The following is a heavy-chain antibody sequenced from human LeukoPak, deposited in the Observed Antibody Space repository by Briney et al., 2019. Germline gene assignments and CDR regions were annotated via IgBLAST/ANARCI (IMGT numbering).Heavy chain of an antibody. CDR3: ARISGGAFDI. Sequence: ASVKVSCKASGYTFTSYDINWVRQATGQGLGWMGWMNPNSGNTGYAQKFQGRVTTTRNTSISTAYMELSSLSSEDTAVYYCARISGGAFDIWGQGTMVTVSS. D-gene: IGHD3-10*01. V-gene: IGHV1-8*01. CDR2: MNPNSGNT. CDR1: GYTFTSYD. J-gene: IGHJ3*02.